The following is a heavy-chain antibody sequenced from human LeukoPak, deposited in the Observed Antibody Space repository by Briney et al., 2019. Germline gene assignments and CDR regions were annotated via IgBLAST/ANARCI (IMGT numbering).Heavy chain of an antibody. D-gene: IGHD6-13*01. CDR3: ARDLRGSSWNYFDY. CDR2: TYYRSNWYK. CDR1: GDSFSSNSAA. V-gene: IGHV6-1*01. Sequence: SQTLSLTCAISGDSFSSNSAAWNWLRQSPSRGLEWLGRTYYRSNWYKDYAVSVKSRITIKSDTSKNQFSLQLNSVTPEDTALYYCARDLRGSSWNYFDYWGQGTLVTVSS. J-gene: IGHJ4*02.